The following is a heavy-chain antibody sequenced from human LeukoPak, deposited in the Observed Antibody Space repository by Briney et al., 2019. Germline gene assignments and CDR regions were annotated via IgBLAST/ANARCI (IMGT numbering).Heavy chain of an antibody. CDR3: ARGSSSYYDSSGYLDY. J-gene: IGHJ4*02. D-gene: IGHD3-22*01. Sequence: PSETLSLTCTVSGGGLSYYWGWIRQPPGKGLEWIGYIYYSGSTNYNPSLKSRVTISVDTSKNQFSLKLSSVTAADTAVYYCARGSSSYYDSSGYLDYWGQGTLVTVSS. CDR2: IYYSGST. V-gene: IGHV4-59*02. CDR1: GGGLSYY.